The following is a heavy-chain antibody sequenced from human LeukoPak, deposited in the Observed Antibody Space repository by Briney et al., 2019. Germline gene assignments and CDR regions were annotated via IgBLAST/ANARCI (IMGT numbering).Heavy chain of an antibody. D-gene: IGHD2-2*01. Sequence: GSLRLSCAASGFTFSSYGMHWVRQAPGKGLEWVAATWYDGSNKYYADSVKGRFTISRDNSKNTLYLQMNSLRAEDTAVYFCARGGHCSTTSCSNYDGMDVWGQGTTLTVSS. CDR2: TWYDGSNK. J-gene: IGHJ6*02. CDR1: GFTFSSYG. V-gene: IGHV3-33*01. CDR3: ARGGHCSTTSCSNYDGMDV.